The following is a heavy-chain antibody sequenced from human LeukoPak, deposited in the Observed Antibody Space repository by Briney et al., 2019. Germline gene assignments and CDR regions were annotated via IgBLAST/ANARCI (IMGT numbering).Heavy chain of an antibody. Sequence: PGGSLRLSCAASGFTFSSYSMNWVRQAPGKGLEWVSSISTSSSYIYYADSVRGRFTISRDNAKNSLYLQMNSLRAEDTAVYYCARAQDSGYEVADYWGQGTLVTVSS. CDR1: GFTFSSYS. J-gene: IGHJ4*02. D-gene: IGHD5-12*01. V-gene: IGHV3-21*01. CDR2: ISTSSSYI. CDR3: ARAQDSGYEVADY.